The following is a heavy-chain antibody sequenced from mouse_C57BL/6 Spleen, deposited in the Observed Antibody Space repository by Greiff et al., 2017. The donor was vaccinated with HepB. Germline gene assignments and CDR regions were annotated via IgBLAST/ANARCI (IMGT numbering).Heavy chain of an antibody. V-gene: IGHV5-15*01. J-gene: IGHJ1*03. CDR2: ISNLAYSI. D-gene: IGHD1-1*01. Sequence: EVMLVESGGGLVQPGGSLKLSCAASGFTFSDYGMAWVRQAPRKGPEWVAFISNLAYSIYYADTVTGRFTISRENAKNTLYLEMSSLRSEDTAMYYGARDYYGSSYWYFDVWGTGTTVTVSS. CDR3: ARDYYGSSYWYFDV. CDR1: GFTFSDYG.